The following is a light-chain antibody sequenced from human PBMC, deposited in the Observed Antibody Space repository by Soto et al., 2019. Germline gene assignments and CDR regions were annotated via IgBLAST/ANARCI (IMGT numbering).Light chain of an antibody. J-gene: IGKJ2*01. V-gene: IGKV3-20*01. CDR1: QSVRSNY. Sequence: EFVLTQSPGTLSLSPGERATLSCRASQSVRSNYLAWYQQKPGQSPRLLIYGASNRATGIPDRFSGSGSGTDFTRTISRLEPEDVAVFYGQHYGSSAYTFGQGTTLEIK. CDR2: GAS. CDR3: QHYGSSAYT.